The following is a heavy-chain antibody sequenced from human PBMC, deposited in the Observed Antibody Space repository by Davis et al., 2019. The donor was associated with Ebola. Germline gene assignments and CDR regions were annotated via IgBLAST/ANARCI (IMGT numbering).Heavy chain of an antibody. CDR3: ARGEWVVPAAIGVGNYYGMDV. CDR2: INHSGST. J-gene: IGHJ6*02. CDR1: GFTFSSYA. D-gene: IGHD2-2*02. Sequence: GSLRLSCAASGFTFSSYAMSWIRQPPGKGLEWIGEINHSGSTNYNPSLKSRVTISVDTSKNQFSLKLSSVTAADTAVYYCARGEWVVPAAIGVGNYYGMDVWGQGTTVTVSS. V-gene: IGHV4-34*01.